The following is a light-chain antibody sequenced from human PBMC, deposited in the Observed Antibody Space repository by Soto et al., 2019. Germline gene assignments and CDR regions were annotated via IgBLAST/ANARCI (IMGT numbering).Light chain of an antibody. CDR2: AND. V-gene: IGLV1-44*01. CDR1: SSDIGSNS. Sequence: QSVLTQPPSASRTPGQSVTIPCSGSSSDIGSNSVNWYQQLPGAAPRLLIYANDHRPSGVPDRFSASKSGTSASLAISGVRSEDEAFYYCATWSDSLKGWVFGGGTKVTVL. CDR3: ATWSDSLKGWV. J-gene: IGLJ3*02.